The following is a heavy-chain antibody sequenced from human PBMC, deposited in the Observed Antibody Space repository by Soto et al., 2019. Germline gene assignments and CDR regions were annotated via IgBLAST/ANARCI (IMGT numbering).Heavy chain of an antibody. CDR3: ARLSAYSYGYHYYYGMDV. J-gene: IGHJ6*02. CDR1: GYSFTSYW. Sequence: GDALKISCKGSGYSFTSYWIGWVRQMPGNGLEWMGIIYPGDSDTRYSPSFQGRVTISADKSISTAYLQWSILKASDTAMYYCARLSAYSYGYHYYYGMDVWGQGTTVTVS. D-gene: IGHD5-18*01. V-gene: IGHV5-51*01. CDR2: IYPGDSDT.